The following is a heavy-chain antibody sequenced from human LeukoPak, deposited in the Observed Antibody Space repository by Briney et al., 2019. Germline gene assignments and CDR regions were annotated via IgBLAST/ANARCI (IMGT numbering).Heavy chain of an antibody. CDR1: GFTFSSYA. D-gene: IGHD4-17*01. CDR2: ISSNGGST. V-gene: IGHV3-64*01. Sequence: GGSLRLSCAASGFTFSSYAMHWVRQAPGKGLEYVSAISSNGGSTYYANSVKGRFTISRDNPKNTLYLQMGSLRAEDMAVYYCARGNYGDYHFDYWGQGTLVTVSS. CDR3: ARGNYGDYHFDY. J-gene: IGHJ4*02.